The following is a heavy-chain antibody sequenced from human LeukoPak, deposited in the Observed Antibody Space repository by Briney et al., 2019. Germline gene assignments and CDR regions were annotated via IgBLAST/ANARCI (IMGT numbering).Heavy chain of an antibody. CDR1: GGSISSDY. CDR3: ARGGSGVAFDS. CDR2: FYNSGST. V-gene: IGHV4-59*08. J-gene: IGHJ4*02. Sequence: RTSETLSLTCTVSGGSISSDYWSWIRQPPGKGLEWIGYFYNSGSTKYNPSLKSRVTISGDMSKNQFSLKLSSVTAADTAVYYCARGGSGVAFDSWGQGTLVTVSS. D-gene: IGHD3-10*01.